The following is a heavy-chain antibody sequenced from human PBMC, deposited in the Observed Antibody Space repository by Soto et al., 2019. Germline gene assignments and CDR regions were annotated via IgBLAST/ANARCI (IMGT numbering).Heavy chain of an antibody. CDR2: ISAYNGNT. V-gene: IGHV1-18*01. CDR1: GYTLTSYG. Sequence: QVQLVQSGAEVKKPGASVKVSCKASGYTLTSYGISWVRQAPGQGIEWMGWISAYNGNTNYAQKLQGRVTMTGGTSTSTAYMELSSLRSDDTAVYSCARRAIVASYYFDCWGQGALVTVSS. D-gene: IGHD5-12*01. CDR3: ARRAIVASYYFDC. J-gene: IGHJ4*02.